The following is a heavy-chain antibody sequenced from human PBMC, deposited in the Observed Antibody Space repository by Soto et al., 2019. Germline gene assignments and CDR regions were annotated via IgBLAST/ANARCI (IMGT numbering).Heavy chain of an antibody. CDR1: GFTFSSYG. Sequence: QVQLVESGGGVVQPGKSLRLSCAGSGFTFSSYGMDWVRQAPGKGLEWVAVISYDGSNKYYADSVKGRFTIPRDNSKHTLYLQMSILRADDTAVYYCAQDRMGAGVRGYFDYWGQGTLVTVSS. CDR3: AQDRMGAGVRGYFDY. CDR2: ISYDGSNK. J-gene: IGHJ4*02. V-gene: IGHV3-30*18. D-gene: IGHD3-10*01.